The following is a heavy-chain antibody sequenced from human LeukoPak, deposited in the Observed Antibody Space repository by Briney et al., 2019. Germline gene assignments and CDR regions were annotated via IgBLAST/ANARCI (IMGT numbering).Heavy chain of an antibody. D-gene: IGHD6-13*01. CDR2: IYPGDSDT. CDR3: ARTGYSSRWAIDY. V-gene: IGHV5-51*01. CDR1: GYSFISYW. Sequence: GESLKISCKGSGYSFISYWIGWVRQMPGKGLEYMGIIYPGDSDTRYSPSFQGQVTISADKSISTAYLQWSSLKASDTAMYYCARTGYSSRWAIDYWGQGTLVTVSS. J-gene: IGHJ4*02.